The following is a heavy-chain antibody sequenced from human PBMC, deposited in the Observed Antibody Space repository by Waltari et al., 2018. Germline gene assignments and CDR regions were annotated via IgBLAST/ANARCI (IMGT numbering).Heavy chain of an antibody. CDR1: GFTFNNAW. D-gene: IGHD3-10*01. Sequence: EVQLVESGGGLVKPGGSLRLSCAASGFTFNNAWMSWVRQAPGKGLEWVGRIKSKTDGGTTDYAAPVKGRFTISRDDSKNTLYLQMNSLKTEDTAVYYCTTDQDDYYGSGSPSDWGQGTLVTVSS. CDR3: TTDQDDYYGSGSPSD. CDR2: IKSKTDGGTT. J-gene: IGHJ4*02. V-gene: IGHV3-15*01.